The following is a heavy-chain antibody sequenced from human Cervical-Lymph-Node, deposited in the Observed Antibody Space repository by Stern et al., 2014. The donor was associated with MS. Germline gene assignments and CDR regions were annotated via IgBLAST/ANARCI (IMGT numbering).Heavy chain of an antibody. D-gene: IGHD3-22*01. CDR1: GFTFTSYD. CDR2: INPGGGGA. Sequence: VQLVQSGAEVRKPGASVKVSCKASGFTFTSYDIHWVRQAPGQGLEWMGKINPGGGGASYAQKFQGRVTVTRDTSTNTVYMELSSPRSEDTAVYYCARDSYDSKLRFDFWGQGTLVTVSS. J-gene: IGHJ4*02. CDR3: ARDSYDSKLRFDF. V-gene: IGHV1-46*01.